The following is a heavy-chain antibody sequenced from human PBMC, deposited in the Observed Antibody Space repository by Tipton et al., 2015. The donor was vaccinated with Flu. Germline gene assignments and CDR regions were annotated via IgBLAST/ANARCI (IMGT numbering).Heavy chain of an antibody. CDR1: GYSISRGYY. Sequence: TLSLTCAVSGYSISRGYYWGWIRQPPGKGLEWIGSIYHSGSTYYNPSLKSRVTISVDTSKNHFSLKLNSVTAADTAVYYCARRGTDWHYVGFDNWGQGTLVTVSS. CDR2: IYHSGST. V-gene: IGHV4-38-2*01. D-gene: IGHD1-7*01. CDR3: ARRGTDWHYVGFDN. J-gene: IGHJ4*02.